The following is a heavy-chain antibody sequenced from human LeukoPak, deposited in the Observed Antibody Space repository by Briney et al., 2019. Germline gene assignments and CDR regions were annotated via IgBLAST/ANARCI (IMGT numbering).Heavy chain of an antibody. V-gene: IGHV3-21*01. CDR3: AKIGVSGHWYFDL. D-gene: IGHD5/OR15-5a*01. CDR2: ISSSGSHI. Sequence: GGSLRLSCTASESTFSSFPMSWVRQAPGRGRGWISSISSSGSHIYYADSLKGRFTVSRDNAKNSLYVQMNSLRAEDTAVYYCAKIGVSGHWYFDLWGRGTLVTVSS. J-gene: IGHJ2*01. CDR1: ESTFSSFP.